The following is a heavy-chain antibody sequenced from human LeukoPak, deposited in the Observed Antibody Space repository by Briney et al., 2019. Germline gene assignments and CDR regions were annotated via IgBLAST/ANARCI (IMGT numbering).Heavy chain of an antibody. V-gene: IGHV4-38-2*01. D-gene: IGHD2-15*01. J-gene: IGHJ4*02. CDR3: ARVLPVPYLLYS. Sequence: MTSETLSLTCGLSAHSTTRGYYWACFRPSPGKGREGIATFFQSEKSFYNASLDSRLITSLDTSKSQFSLILTSVAAADTAVYYCARVLPVPYLLYSRGQGTHVTVSS. CDR2: FFQSEKS. CDR1: AHSTTRGYY.